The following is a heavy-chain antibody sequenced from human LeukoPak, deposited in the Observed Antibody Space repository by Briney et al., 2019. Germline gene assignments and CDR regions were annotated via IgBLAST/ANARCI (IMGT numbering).Heavy chain of an antibody. CDR2: ISSSSSTI. D-gene: IGHD1-26*01. J-gene: IGHJ3*02. Sequence: GRSLRLSCAASGFTFSSYSMNWVRQAPGKGLEWVSYISSSSSTIYYADSVTGRFTISRDNAKNSLYLQMNSLRAEDTAVYYCARDAPTAQATPDAFDIWGQGTMVTVSS. V-gene: IGHV3-48*01. CDR1: GFTFSSYS. CDR3: ARDAPTAQATPDAFDI.